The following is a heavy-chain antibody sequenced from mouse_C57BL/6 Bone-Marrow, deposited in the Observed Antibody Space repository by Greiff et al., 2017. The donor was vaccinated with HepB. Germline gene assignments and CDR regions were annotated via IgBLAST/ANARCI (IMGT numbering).Heavy chain of an antibody. V-gene: IGHV7-1*01. D-gene: IGHD3-1*01. Sequence: EVQRVESGGGLVQSGRYLRLSCATSGFTFSDFYMEWVRQAPGKGLEWIAASRNKANDYTTEYSASVKGRFIVSRDTSQSILYLQMNALRAEDTAIYYCARGGDSAWFAYWGQGTLVTVSA. CDR2: SRNKANDYTT. J-gene: IGHJ3*01. CDR1: GFTFSDFY. CDR3: ARGGDSAWFAY.